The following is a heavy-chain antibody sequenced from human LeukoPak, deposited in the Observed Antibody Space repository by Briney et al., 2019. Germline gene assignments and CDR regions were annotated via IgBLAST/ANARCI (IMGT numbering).Heavy chain of an antibody. J-gene: IGHJ3*02. D-gene: IGHD3-10*01. CDR1: GYTFTSYA. Sequence: APVKVSCKASGYTFTSYAMHWVRQAPGQRLEWMGWINAGNGNTKYSQEFQGRVTITRDTSASTAYMELSSLRSEDMAVYYCARSPPRGSDAFDIWGQGTMVTVSS. V-gene: IGHV1-3*03. CDR2: INAGNGNT. CDR3: ARSPPRGSDAFDI.